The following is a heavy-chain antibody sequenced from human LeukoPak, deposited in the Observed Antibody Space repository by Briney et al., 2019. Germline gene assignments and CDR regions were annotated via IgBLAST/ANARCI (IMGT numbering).Heavy chain of an antibody. CDR3: ARPRYFYDDSGHTDI. CDR1: GYTFTGYY. V-gene: IGHV1-2*02. Sequence: ASVKVSCKASGYTFTGYYMHWVRQAPGQGLEWMGWINPNSGGTNYAQKFQGRVTMTRDTSISTAYMELSRLRSDDTAVYYCARPRYFYDDSGHTDIWGQGTMVTVSS. CDR2: INPNSGGT. D-gene: IGHD3-22*01. J-gene: IGHJ3*02.